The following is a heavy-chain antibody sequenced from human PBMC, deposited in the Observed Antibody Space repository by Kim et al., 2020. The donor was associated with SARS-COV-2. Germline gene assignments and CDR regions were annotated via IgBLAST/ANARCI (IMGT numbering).Heavy chain of an antibody. CDR3: ARDRRGYSGYDLDY. Sequence: DSVKGRFTITSDDAKNSLYLQMNSLRAEDTAVYYCARDRRGYSGYDLDYWGQGTLVTVSS. V-gene: IGHV3-7*03. J-gene: IGHJ4*02. D-gene: IGHD5-12*01.